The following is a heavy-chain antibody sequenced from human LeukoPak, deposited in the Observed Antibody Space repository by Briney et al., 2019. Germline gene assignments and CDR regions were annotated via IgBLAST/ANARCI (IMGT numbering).Heavy chain of an antibody. CDR2: IWYDGSNE. Sequence: GGSLRLSCVASGFTLSSYSMNWVRQAPGKGLEWVAVIWYDGSNEYYADSVKGRFTISRDNSKNTLYLQMNSLRAEDTAVYYCARDRYSGVAGYWGQGTLVTVSS. J-gene: IGHJ4*02. CDR3: ARDRYSGVAGY. D-gene: IGHD1-26*01. V-gene: IGHV3-33*08. CDR1: GFTLSSYS.